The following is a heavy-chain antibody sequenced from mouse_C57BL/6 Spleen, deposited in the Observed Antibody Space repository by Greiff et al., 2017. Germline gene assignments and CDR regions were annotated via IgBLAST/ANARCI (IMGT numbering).Heavy chain of an antibody. V-gene: IGHV7-3*01. CDR1: GFTFTDYY. CDR2: IRNKANGYTP. D-gene: IGHD3-3*01. Sequence: EVKVVESGGGLVQPGGSLSLSCAASGFTFTDYYMSWVRQPPGKALEWLGFIRNKANGYTPEYSASVKGRFTIARDNSKSSRDLQRNALGAEDSATYDCARGTGGAPYARDYWGQGTSVTVAA. J-gene: IGHJ4*01. CDR3: ARGTGGAPYARDY.